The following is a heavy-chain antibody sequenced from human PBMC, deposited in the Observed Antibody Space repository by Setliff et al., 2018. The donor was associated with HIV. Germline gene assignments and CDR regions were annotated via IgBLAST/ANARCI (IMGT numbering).Heavy chain of an antibody. CDR1: GYSISSGYY. V-gene: IGHV4-38-2*02. Sequence: ETLSLTCAVSGYSISSGYYWGWIRQPPGKGLEWIASMSHNGKTYYNPSLKSRVTISVDTSKNQISLKMNSVTAADTAVYHCARELSHIVGAPRYMDVWGKGTTVTVSS. J-gene: IGHJ6*03. D-gene: IGHD1-26*01. CDR2: MSHNGKT. CDR3: ARELSHIVGAPRYMDV.